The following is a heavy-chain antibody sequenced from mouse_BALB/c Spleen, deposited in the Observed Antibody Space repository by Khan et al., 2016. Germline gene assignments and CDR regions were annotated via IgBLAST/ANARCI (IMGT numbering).Heavy chain of an antibody. J-gene: IGHJ4*01. D-gene: IGHD2-14*01. CDR2: IIYSGST. CDR1: GYSITSDYA. Sequence: EVQLQESGPGLMKPSQSLSLTCTVTGYSITSDYAWNWIRQFPGNKLEWMGYIIYSGSTTYTPSLKSRISITRDTSKNQFFLHLNSVTIEDTATDHCESDRPNYAMDYWGQGTSVTVSS. CDR3: ESDRPNYAMDY. V-gene: IGHV3-2*02.